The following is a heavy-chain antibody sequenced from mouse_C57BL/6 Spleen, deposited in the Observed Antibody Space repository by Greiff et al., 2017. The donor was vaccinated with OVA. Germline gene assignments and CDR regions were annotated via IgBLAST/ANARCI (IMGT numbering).Heavy chain of an antibody. J-gene: IGHJ2*01. CDR3: ARWEGDY. Sequence: VQLVESGAELARPGASVKLSCKASGYTFTSYGISWVKQRTGQGLEWIGEIYPRSGNTYYNEKFKGKATLTADKSSSTAYMELRSLTSEDSAVYFCARWEGDYWGQGTTLTVSS. V-gene: IGHV1-81*01. CDR1: GYTFTSYG. D-gene: IGHD4-1*01. CDR2: IYPRSGNT.